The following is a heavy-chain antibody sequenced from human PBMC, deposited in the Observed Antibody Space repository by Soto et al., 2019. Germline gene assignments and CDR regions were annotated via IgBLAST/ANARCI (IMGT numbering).Heavy chain of an antibody. Sequence: EVQLVESGGGLVQPGGSLRLSCAASGFHFNTYWMYWVRQAPGKGLEWVANIDTDGRRKNYVDSVKGRFIISRDNAKNSLLLQMNSLRADDTAVDYCGRVPLDGNYANGVDVWGQGTTVTVSS. CDR3: GRVPLDGNYANGVDV. V-gene: IGHV3-7*03. D-gene: IGHD4-17*01. CDR2: IDTDGRRK. J-gene: IGHJ6*02. CDR1: GFHFNTYW.